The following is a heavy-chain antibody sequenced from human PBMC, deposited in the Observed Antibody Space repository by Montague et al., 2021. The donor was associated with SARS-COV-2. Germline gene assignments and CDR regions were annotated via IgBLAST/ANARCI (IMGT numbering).Heavy chain of an antibody. CDR2: IYHNGTS. J-gene: IGHJ4*02. V-gene: IGHV4-4*02. Sequence: SETLSLTCAVSGGSISTSNWCNWVRQPPGKGLEWIGQIYHNGTSNYNPSLKSRVAISVDKTKNQFYLRLSSVTAADTAVYYCARFSGIAVRRPFDYWGQGTLVTVSS. CDR3: ARFSGIAVRRPFDY. CDR1: GGSISTSNW. D-gene: IGHD6-6*01.